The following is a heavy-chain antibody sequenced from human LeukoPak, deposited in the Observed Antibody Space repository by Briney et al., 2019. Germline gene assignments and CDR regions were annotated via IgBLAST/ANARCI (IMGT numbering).Heavy chain of an antibody. D-gene: IGHD6-13*01. CDR1: GDTFSSYG. CDR2: IIPILDMP. CDR3: ARAHSKGFVSSWDY. Sequence: ASVKVSCKASGDTFSSYGFSWVRQAPGQGLEWMGRIIPILDMPTYTQKFKDRVTITADKSTSSVYMEVSSLTSEDTAVYYCARAHSKGFVSSWDYWGQGTLVTVS. V-gene: IGHV1-69*04. J-gene: IGHJ4*02.